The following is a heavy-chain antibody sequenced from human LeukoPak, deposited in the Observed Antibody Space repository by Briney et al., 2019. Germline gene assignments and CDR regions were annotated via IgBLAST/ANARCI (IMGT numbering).Heavy chain of an antibody. CDR3: ARTHNDYRVEPYYFDY. V-gene: IGHV4-39*07. CDR1: GGSISSSSYY. D-gene: IGHD1-14*01. CDR2: IYYSGST. J-gene: IGHJ4*02. Sequence: SETLSLTCTVSGGSISSSSYYWGWIRQPPGKGLEWIGSIYYSGSTYYNPSLKSRVTISVDTSKNQFSLKLSSVTAADTAVYYCARTHNDYRVEPYYFDYWGQGTLVTVSS.